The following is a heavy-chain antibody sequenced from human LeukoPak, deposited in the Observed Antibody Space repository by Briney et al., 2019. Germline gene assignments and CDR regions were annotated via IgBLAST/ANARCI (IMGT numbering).Heavy chain of an antibody. CDR1: GFTFSSYS. J-gene: IGHJ4*02. CDR3: AKETTVAGFYPYFDF. Sequence: GGSLRLSCAASGFTFSSYSMNWVRQAPRKGLEWLCYITSSSSTIFYADSVKGRFTISRDNSKNTLYLQMSSLRAEDTAVYYCAKETTVAGFYPYFDFWGQGTLVSVSS. D-gene: IGHD6-19*01. V-gene: IGHV3-48*01. CDR2: ITSSSSTI.